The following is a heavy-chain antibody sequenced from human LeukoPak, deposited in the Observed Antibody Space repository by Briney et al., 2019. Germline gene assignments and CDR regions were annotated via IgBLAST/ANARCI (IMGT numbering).Heavy chain of an antibody. Sequence: PGGSLRLSCSAWCRTFTTYYMNGVRQTPEKGLEWVANINQDGREKYYVDSVKGRFAISRENAKKSMFLQMKSLRGEDTGVYYCAREPSVDGNFLFDYWGQGILVTVSS. V-gene: IGHV3-7*01. CDR3: AREPSVDGNFLFDY. CDR2: INQDGREK. CDR1: CRTFTTYY. J-gene: IGHJ4*02. D-gene: IGHD6-19*01.